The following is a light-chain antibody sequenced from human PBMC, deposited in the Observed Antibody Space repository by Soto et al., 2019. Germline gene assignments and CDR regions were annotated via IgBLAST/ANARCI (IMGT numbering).Light chain of an antibody. CDR1: QSVSSN. CDR2: GAS. Sequence: EIVMTQSPATLSVSPGETATLSCGASQSVSSNLAWYQQKPGQAPRLLIYGASTRATGIPARFSGSGSGTDFTLTISSLEPEDFAVYYCQQYNNWPPATFGQGTKVDIK. J-gene: IGKJ1*01. V-gene: IGKV3-15*01. CDR3: QQYNNWPPAT.